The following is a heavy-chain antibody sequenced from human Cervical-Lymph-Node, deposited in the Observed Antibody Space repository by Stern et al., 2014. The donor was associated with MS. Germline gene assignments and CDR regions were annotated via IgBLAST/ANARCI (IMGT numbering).Heavy chain of an antibody. CDR3: AREVAGHRLAMMDV. V-gene: IGHV1-46*01. J-gene: IGHJ6*02. Sequence: QVQLVQSGAEVKKPGASVNVFCKASGYTFTRYYMHWVRQAPGKGLEWMGIINPSGGSTSYAQKFQGRVTMTRDTSTSTVYMELSSLRSEDTAVYYCAREVAGHRLAMMDVWGQGTTVTVSS. CDR1: GYTFTRYY. D-gene: IGHD6-19*01. CDR2: INPSGGST.